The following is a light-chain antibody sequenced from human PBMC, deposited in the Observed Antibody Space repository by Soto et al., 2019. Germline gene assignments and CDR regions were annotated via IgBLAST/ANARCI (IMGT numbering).Light chain of an antibody. CDR3: CSYAGNYVV. CDR2: DVT. V-gene: IGLV2-11*01. CDR1: SSDVGGYNY. J-gene: IGLJ2*01. Sequence: QSALTQPHSVSGSPGQSVTISCTGTSSDVGGYNYVSWYQQYQGKAPKLMIYDVTERPSGVPDRFSGSKSGNTASLTISGLQAEDEADYYCCSYAGNYVVFGGGTKVTVL.